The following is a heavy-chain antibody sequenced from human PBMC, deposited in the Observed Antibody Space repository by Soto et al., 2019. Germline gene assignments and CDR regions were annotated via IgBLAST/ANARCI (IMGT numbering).Heavy chain of an antibody. CDR1: GFTFSSYA. D-gene: IGHD6-19*01. J-gene: IGHJ4*02. Sequence: EVQLLESGGGLVQPGGSLRLSSAASGFTFSSYAMSWVRQAQGKGLEWVSAISGSGGSTYYADSVKGRFTISRDNSKNTLYLQMNSLRAEDTAVYYCAKDHEAVAGLGYWGQGTLVTVSS. V-gene: IGHV3-23*01. CDR3: AKDHEAVAGLGY. CDR2: ISGSGGST.